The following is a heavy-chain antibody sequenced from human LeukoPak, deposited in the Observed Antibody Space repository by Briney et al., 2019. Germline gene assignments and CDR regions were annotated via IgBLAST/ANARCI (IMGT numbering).Heavy chain of an antibody. Sequence: SETLSLTCAVYGGSFSGYYWSWIRQPPGKGLEWIGEINHSGSTNYNPSLKSRVTISVDTSKNQFSLKLSSVTAADTAVYYCARARIAARGYYYYYMDVWGKGTTVTVSS. CDR2: INHSGST. CDR1: GGSFSGYY. V-gene: IGHV4-34*01. CDR3: ARARIAARGYYYYYMDV. D-gene: IGHD6-6*01. J-gene: IGHJ6*03.